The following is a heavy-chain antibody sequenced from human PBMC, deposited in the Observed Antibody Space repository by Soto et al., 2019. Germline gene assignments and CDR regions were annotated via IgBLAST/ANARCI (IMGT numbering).Heavy chain of an antibody. Sequence: QVQLQESGPGLVKPSETLSLTCTVSGGSISSYYWSWIRQPPGKGLERIGHIHYSGSTNYNPSLKSRLTISVATSKSQFSLQLSSVTAADTAIYYCSRGRDGYKTPDYVFDIWGQGTMVTVSS. V-gene: IGHV4-59*01. CDR2: IHYSGST. D-gene: IGHD5-12*01. CDR1: GGSISSYY. J-gene: IGHJ3*02. CDR3: SRGRDGYKTPDYVFDI.